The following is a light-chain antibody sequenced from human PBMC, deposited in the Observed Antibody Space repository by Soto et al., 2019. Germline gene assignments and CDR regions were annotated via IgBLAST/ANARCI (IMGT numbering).Light chain of an antibody. V-gene: IGKV3-20*01. J-gene: IGKJ2*01. Sequence: EIVLTQSPGTLSLSPGERATLSCRASQSVSSSYLAWYQQKPGQAPRLLIYGASSMATGIPDRFSGSGSGTDFTLTISRLEPEGFAVYYCQQYGSSPMYTFGQGTKLEIK. CDR3: QQYGSSPMYT. CDR2: GAS. CDR1: QSVSSSY.